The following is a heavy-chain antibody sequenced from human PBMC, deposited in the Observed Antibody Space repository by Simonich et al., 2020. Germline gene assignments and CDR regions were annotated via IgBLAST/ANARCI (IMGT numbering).Heavy chain of an antibody. J-gene: IGHJ3*02. CDR2: LKPNSGGT. CDR1: GYTFTGYY. V-gene: IGHV1-2*02. Sequence: QVHLVQSGAEVKKPGASVKVSCKASGYTFTGYYMNWLRQAPGQGLEWMGRLKPNSGGTNYAQKVQGRVTMTRDTSISTAYMELSRLRSDDTAVYYCARNGLVGILKAFDIWGQGTMVTVSS. D-gene: IGHD2-21*01. CDR3: ARNGLVGILKAFDI.